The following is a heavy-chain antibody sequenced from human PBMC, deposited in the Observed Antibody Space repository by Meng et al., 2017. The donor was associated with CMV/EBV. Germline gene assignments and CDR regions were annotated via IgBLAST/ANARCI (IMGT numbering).Heavy chain of an antibody. J-gene: IGHJ1*01. D-gene: IGHD3-10*01. Sequence: FTCSSYAMSWVRQAPGKGLEWVSAISGSGGSTYYADSVKGRFTISRDNSKNTLYLQMNSLKTEDTAVYYCTTDWRVLLWFGHPEYFRHWGQGTLVTVSS. V-gene: IGHV3-23*01. CDR1: FTCSSYA. CDR3: TTDWRVLLWFGHPEYFRH. CDR2: ISGSGGST.